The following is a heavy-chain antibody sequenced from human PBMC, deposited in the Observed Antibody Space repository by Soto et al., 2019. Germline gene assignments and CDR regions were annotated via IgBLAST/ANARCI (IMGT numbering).Heavy chain of an antibody. D-gene: IGHD1-26*01. CDR3: AKDLRSGSSRTYYYYMDV. V-gene: IGHV3-23*01. J-gene: IGHJ6*03. CDR1: GFTFSSYA. CDR2: ISGSGGST. Sequence: GGSLRLSCAASGFTFSSYAMSWVRQAPGKGLEWVSAISGSGGSTYYADSGKGRFTISRDNSKNTLYLQMNSLRAEDTAVYYCAKDLRSGSSRTYYYYMDVWGKGTTVTVSS.